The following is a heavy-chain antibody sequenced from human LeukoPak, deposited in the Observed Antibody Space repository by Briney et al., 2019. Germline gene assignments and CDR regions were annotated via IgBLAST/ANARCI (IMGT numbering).Heavy chain of an antibody. V-gene: IGHV3-21*01. CDR2: ISSSTYI. CDR3: ARAEGSGSSFDY. D-gene: IGHD3-10*01. J-gene: IGHJ4*02. CDR1: GFPFRSFS. Sequence: GGSLRLSCVASGFPFRSFSMNWVRQAPGKGLEWVSSISSSTYIYYADSVKGRFTISRDNAKNLLYLQMNSLRVEDTAVYYCARAEGSGSSFDYWGQGTLVTVSS.